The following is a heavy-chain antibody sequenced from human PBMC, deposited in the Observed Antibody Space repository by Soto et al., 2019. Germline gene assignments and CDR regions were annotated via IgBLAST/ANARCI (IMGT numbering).Heavy chain of an antibody. CDR1: GCSLSSSRVG. Sequence: QSTLTESGPTLVKPPQTLTLTCTFSGCSLSSSRVGVAWIRQPPGKALEWLAVIYWDGDKRYSPSLRRRLTITKDTSKNQVVLTMTHVDPVDTATYFCTHLMITYGGVVADDAFDCWGQATMVTISS. V-gene: IGHV2-5*02. CDR3: THLMITYGGVVADDAFDC. D-gene: IGHD3-16*02. CDR2: IYWDGDK. J-gene: IGHJ3*01.